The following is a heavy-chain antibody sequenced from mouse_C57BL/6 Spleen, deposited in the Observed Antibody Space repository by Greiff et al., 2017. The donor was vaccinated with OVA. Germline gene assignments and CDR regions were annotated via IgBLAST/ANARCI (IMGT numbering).Heavy chain of an antibody. CDR2: IDPETGGT. CDR3: TRREKTGPYAMDY. J-gene: IGHJ4*01. V-gene: IGHV1-15*01. D-gene: IGHD4-1*01. Sequence: QVQLQQSGAELVRPGASVTLSCKASGYTFTDYEMHWVKQTPVHGLEWIGAIDPETGGTAYNQKFKGKAILTADKSSSTAYMELRSLTSEDSAVYYCTRREKTGPYAMDYWGQGTSVTVSS. CDR1: GYTFTDYE.